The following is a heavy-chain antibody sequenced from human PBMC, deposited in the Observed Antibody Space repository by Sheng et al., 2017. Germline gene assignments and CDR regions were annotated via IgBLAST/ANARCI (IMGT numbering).Heavy chain of an antibody. CDR1: GGSISSYY. D-gene: IGHD6-19*01. J-gene: IGHJ4*02. CDR2: IYTSGST. CDR3: ARELPNSGIAVAGIRPVGGNVFDY. V-gene: IGHV4-4*07. Sequence: QVQLQESGPGLVKPSETLSLTCTVSGGSISSYYWSWIRQPAGKGLEWIGRIYTSGSTNYNPSLKSRVTMSVDTSKNQFSLKLSSVTAADTAVYYCARELPNSGIAVAGIRPVGGNVFDYWGQGTLVTVSS.